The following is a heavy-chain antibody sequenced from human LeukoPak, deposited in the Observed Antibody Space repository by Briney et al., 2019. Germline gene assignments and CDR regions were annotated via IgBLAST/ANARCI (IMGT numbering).Heavy chain of an antibody. V-gene: IGHV4-30-2*01. CDR2: IYHSGST. CDR1: GGSISSGGYY. J-gene: IGHJ2*01. Sequence: PSQTLSLTCTVSGGSISSGGYYWSWIRQPPGKGLEWIGYIYHSGSTYYNPSLKSRVTISVDRSKNQFSLKLSSVTAADTAVYYCARYLLRYFDLWGRGTLVTVSS. CDR3: ARYLLRYFDL.